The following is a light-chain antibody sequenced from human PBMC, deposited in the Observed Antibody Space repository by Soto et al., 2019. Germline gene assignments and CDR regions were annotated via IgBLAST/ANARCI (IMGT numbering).Light chain of an antibody. V-gene: IGKV3-11*01. CDR2: DAS. CDR3: QQRSNLLLT. Sequence: EIVLTQSPATLSLSPGERATLSCRASQSVSSYLAWYQQKPGQAPRLLIYDASNRATGIPARFSGSGSGTDFTLTISSLEPEDFAVYYCQQRSNLLLTFRGGTKVEIK. CDR1: QSVSSY. J-gene: IGKJ4*01.